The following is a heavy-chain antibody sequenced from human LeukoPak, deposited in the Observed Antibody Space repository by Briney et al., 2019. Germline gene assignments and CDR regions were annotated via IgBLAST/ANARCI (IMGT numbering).Heavy chain of an antibody. CDR3: AGNDPDSSED. V-gene: IGHV3-30-3*01. CDR1: GFIFSNYP. J-gene: IGHJ4*02. CDR2: ISADGNNE. Sequence: PGGSLRLSCAASGFIFSNYPMHWVRQAPGKGLEWVAVISADGNNEHYADSAKGRFTLSRDNAKSTAYLQMNSLRSEDTAVYYCAGNDPDSSEDWGQGTLVTVSS. D-gene: IGHD3-22*01.